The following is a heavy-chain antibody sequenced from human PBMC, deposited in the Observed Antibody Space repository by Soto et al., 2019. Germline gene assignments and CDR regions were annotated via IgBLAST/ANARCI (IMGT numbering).Heavy chain of an antibody. CDR3: ALKSTVLISTYFDY. Sequence: QITLKESGPTLVKPTQTLTLTCTFSGFSLSTSGVGVGWIRQPPGKALEWLALIYWDDDKRYSPSLKSRLTITMDTSKNHVVLTMTNMDPVDTATYYCALKSTVLISTYFDYWGQGTLVTVSS. V-gene: IGHV2-5*02. J-gene: IGHJ4*02. CDR1: GFSLSTSGVG. CDR2: IYWDDDK. D-gene: IGHD4-17*01.